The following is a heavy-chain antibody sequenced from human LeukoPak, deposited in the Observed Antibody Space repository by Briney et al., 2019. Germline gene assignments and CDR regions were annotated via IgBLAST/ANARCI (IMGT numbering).Heavy chain of an antibody. V-gene: IGHV4-34*01. CDR3: ARGLTH. CDR2: INHSGNP. Sequence: PSEVLSLTCTVSGGSFSGYYWRWIRQPPGKGLEWIGEINHSGNPNYNPSLKSRLTIQVDTSRNQLSLKLSSVTAADTGVYYCARGLTHWGQGTLVTVYS. J-gene: IGHJ4*02. CDR1: GGSFSGYY.